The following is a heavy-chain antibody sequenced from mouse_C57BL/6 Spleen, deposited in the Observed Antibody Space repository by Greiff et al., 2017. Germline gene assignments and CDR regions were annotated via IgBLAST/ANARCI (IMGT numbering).Heavy chain of an antibody. Sequence: DVQLQESVAELVRPGASVKLSCTASGFNIKNTYMHWVKQRPEQGLEWIGRIDPANGNTKYAPKFQGKATITADTSSNTAYLQLSSLTSEDTAIYYCATAYYYGSSGAMDYWGQGTSVTVSS. J-gene: IGHJ4*01. CDR3: ATAYYYGSSGAMDY. D-gene: IGHD1-1*01. V-gene: IGHV14-3*01. CDR1: GFNIKNTY. CDR2: IDPANGNT.